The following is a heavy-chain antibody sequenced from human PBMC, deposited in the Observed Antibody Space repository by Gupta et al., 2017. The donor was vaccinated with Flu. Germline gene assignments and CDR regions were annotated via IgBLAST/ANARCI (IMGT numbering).Heavy chain of an antibody. CDR2: ISSSGSSI. J-gene: IGHJ4*01. V-gene: IGHV3-48*03. CDR3: ARGAYCYSTSCLFRY. Sequence: APGKGLEWVSYISSSGSSIYYGDSVKGRFTISRDNAKNSLFLQMNSLRAEDTAVYYCARGAYCYSTSCLFRYWGHGTLVTVSS. D-gene: IGHD2-2*01.